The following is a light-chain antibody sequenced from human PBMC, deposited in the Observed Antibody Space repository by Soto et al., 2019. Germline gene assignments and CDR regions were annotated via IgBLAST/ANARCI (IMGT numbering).Light chain of an antibody. CDR1: SSNIGRNY. Sequence: QSVLTQPPSASGTPGQRVTISCSGSSSNIGRNYVYWYQQLPGTAPNLLIYRNDQRPSGVPDLLSGSKSGTSASLAISGLRSEDEADYYCAAWDDSLSGLYVFGTGTKVTVL. J-gene: IGLJ1*01. V-gene: IGLV1-47*01. CDR3: AAWDDSLSGLYV. CDR2: RND.